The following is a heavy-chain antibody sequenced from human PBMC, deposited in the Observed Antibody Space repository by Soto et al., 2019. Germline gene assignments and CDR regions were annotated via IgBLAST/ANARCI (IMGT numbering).Heavy chain of an antibody. CDR1: GAALNSGNYY. Sequence: SETLSLTCSVSGAALNSGNYYWSWIRQVPGKGLEWIGHIYVTGAVDYNPSLRDRITISQDTSERQFSLNLRLVTAADTAVFYCARLRIATNNYKWFDPWGQGTLVTVSS. J-gene: IGHJ5*02. D-gene: IGHD2-21*01. CDR3: ARLRIATNNYKWFDP. CDR2: IYVTGAV. V-gene: IGHV4-31*03.